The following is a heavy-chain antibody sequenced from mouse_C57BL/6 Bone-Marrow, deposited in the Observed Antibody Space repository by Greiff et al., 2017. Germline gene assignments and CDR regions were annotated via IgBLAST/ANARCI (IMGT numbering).Heavy chain of an antibody. CDR2: IDPSDSYT. V-gene: IGHV1-69*01. CDR3: ARAWGAY. Sequence: QVHVKQPGAELVMPGASVKLSCKASGYTFTSYWMHWVKQRPGQGLEWIGEIDPSDSYTNYNQKFKGKSTLTVDKSSSTAYMQLSSLTSEDSSVYYCARAWGAYWGQGTLVTVSA. CDR1: GYTFTSYW. J-gene: IGHJ3*01.